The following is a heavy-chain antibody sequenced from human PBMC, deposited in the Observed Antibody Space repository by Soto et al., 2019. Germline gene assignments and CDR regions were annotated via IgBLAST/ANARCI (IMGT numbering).Heavy chain of an antibody. D-gene: IGHD3-16*02. Sequence: ESGGGLVKPGGSLRLSCVASGFTFSSYAMNWVRQAPGQGLEWVSSILGSSAYIHYADSVKGRFTVSRDNDKSSLFLQMDGLRAEDTAVYYCVRAFQDYLWGTYPSHYWGQGILVTVSS. CDR2: ILGSSAYI. V-gene: IGHV3-21*01. CDR3: VRAFQDYLWGTYPSHY. J-gene: IGHJ4*02. CDR1: GFTFSSYA.